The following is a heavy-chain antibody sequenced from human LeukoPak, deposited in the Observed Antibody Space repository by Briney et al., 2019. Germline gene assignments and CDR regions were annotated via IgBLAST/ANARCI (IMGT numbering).Heavy chain of an antibody. J-gene: IGHJ4*02. Sequence: GGSLRLSCAASGFTFDDYAMHWVRQAPGKGLEWVSGINSDGSSTSYADSVKGRFTISRDNAKNTLYLQMNSLRAEDTAVYYCARARWLQLIDYWGQGTLVTVSS. CDR3: ARARWLQLIDY. V-gene: IGHV3-74*01. D-gene: IGHD5-12*01. CDR1: GFTFDDYA. CDR2: INSDGSST.